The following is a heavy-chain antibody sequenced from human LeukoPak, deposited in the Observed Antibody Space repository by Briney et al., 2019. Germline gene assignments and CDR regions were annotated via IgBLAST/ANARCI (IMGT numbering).Heavy chain of an antibody. CDR3: ARGTIAAAGFEFDY. V-gene: IGHV4-34*01. Sequence: SETLSLTCTVYGGSFSGYYWSWIRQPPGKGLEWIGEINHSGSTNYNPSLKSRVTISVDTSNNQFSLKLSSVTAADTAVYYCARGTIAAAGFEFDYWGQGTLVTVSS. CDR1: GGSFSGYY. CDR2: INHSGST. D-gene: IGHD6-13*01. J-gene: IGHJ4*02.